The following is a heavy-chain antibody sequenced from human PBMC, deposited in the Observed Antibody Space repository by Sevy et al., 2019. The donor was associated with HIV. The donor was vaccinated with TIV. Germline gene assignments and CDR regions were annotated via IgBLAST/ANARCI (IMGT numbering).Heavy chain of an antibody. Sequence: GGFLRLSCAASGFTFNNVWMSWVRQAPGKGLEWVAHIKSKSDGGTTDYAAPVRGRFTISRDDSKNTLYLQMNSLKTEDTAVYYCTTGGSLFQHWGQGILVTVSS. V-gene: IGHV3-15*01. CDR1: GFTFNNVW. CDR2: IKSKSDGGTT. J-gene: IGHJ1*01. CDR3: TTGGSLFQH. D-gene: IGHD3-16*01.